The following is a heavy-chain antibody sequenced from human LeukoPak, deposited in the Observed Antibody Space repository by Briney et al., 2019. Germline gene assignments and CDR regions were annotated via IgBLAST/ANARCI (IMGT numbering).Heavy chain of an antibody. CDR2: ISAYNGNT. V-gene: IGHV1-18*01. D-gene: IGHD6-6*01. Sequence: ASVKVSCKASGYTFTSYGISWVGQAPGQGLEWMGWISAYNGNTNYAQKLQGRVTMTTDTSTSTAYMELRSLRSDDTAVYYCARDRSIAAPQSLDYWGQGTLVTVSS. CDR3: ARDRSIAAPQSLDY. J-gene: IGHJ4*02. CDR1: GYTFTSYG.